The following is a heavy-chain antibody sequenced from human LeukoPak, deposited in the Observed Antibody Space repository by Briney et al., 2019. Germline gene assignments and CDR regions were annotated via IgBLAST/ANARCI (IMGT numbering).Heavy chain of an antibody. V-gene: IGHV1-2*02. CDR2: INPNSGGT. CDR1: GYTFTGYY. J-gene: IGHJ4*02. CDR3: ARGYCSGGSCGSFDY. Sequence: ASVKVSCKASGYTFTGYYMHWVRQAPGQGLEWMGWINPNSGGTNYAQKFQGRVTMTRDTSISTAYMELSRLRSDDTAVYYCARGYCSGGSCGSFDYWGQGTLVTVSS. D-gene: IGHD2-15*01.